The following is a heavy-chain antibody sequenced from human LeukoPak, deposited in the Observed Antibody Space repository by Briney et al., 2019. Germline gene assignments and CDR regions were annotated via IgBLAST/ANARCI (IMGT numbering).Heavy chain of an antibody. J-gene: IGHJ4*02. CDR3: AGGYSYI. Sequence: GGSLRLSCAASGFTFSSAWMNWVRQAPGKGLEWVGRIKSETDGGTTDYAAPVKGTFTISRDDSENTLYLQMNSLKTEDTAVYYCAGGYSYIWGQGTLVTVSS. CDR1: GFTFSSAW. CDR2: IKSETDGGTT. V-gene: IGHV3-15*07. D-gene: IGHD5-18*01.